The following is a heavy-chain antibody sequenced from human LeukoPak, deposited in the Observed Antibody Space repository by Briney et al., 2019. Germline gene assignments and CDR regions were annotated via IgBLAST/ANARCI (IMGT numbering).Heavy chain of an antibody. D-gene: IGHD6-13*01. CDR1: GFTFSNYG. CDR2: VSYEGKSQ. J-gene: IGHJ4*02. Sequence: GGSLRLSCATSGFTFSNYGMHWVRQAPGKGLEWVAVVSYEGKSQYYADSVRGRFTISRDNSKNTLYLQMNSLRGEDAAVYYCAKEGTTQISTWYDYWGQGTLVTVSS. CDR3: AKEGTTQISTWYDY. V-gene: IGHV3-30*18.